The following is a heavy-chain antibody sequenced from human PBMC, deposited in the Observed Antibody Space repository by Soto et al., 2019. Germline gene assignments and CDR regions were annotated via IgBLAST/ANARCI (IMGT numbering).Heavy chain of an antibody. V-gene: IGHV4-59*01. CDR3: AETNYYDSSGYSWNWFDP. D-gene: IGHD3-22*01. CDR1: GGSISSYY. CDR2: IYYSGST. Sequence: SETLSLTCTVSGGSISSYYWSWIRQPPGKGLEWIGYIYYSGSTNYNPSLKSRVTISVDTSKNQFSLKLSSVTAADTAVYYCAETNYYDSSGYSWNWFDPWGQGTLVTVSS. J-gene: IGHJ5*02.